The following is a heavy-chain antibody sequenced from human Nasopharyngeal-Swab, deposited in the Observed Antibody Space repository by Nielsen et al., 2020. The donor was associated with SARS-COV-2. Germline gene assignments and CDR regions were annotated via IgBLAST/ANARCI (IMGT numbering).Heavy chain of an antibody. Sequence: ASVKVSCNASGYTFTSYAMHWVRQAPGQRLEWMGWINAGNGNTKYSQKFQGRVTITRDTSASTAYMELSSLRSEDTAVYYCARGGCTGGVCPNWFDPWGQGTLVTVSS. V-gene: IGHV1-3*01. CDR2: INAGNGNT. CDR1: GYTFTSYA. CDR3: ARGGCTGGVCPNWFDP. J-gene: IGHJ5*02. D-gene: IGHD2-8*02.